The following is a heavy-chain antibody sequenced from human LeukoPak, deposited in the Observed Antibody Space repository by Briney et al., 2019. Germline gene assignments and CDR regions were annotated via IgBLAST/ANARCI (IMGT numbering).Heavy chain of an antibody. CDR1: GFTFSSYA. CDR3: ARSMVRGVSDY. CDR2: ISGSGGST. Sequence: GGSLRLSCAASGFTFSSYAMSWVRQAPGKGLEWVSAISGSGGSTYYADSVKGRFTISRDNAKNTLYLQMNSLRAEDTAVYYCARSMVRGVSDYWGQGTLVTVSS. V-gene: IGHV3-23*01. J-gene: IGHJ4*02. D-gene: IGHD3-10*01.